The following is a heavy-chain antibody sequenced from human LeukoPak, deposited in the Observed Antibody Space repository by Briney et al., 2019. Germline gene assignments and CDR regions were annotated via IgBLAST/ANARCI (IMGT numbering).Heavy chain of an antibody. J-gene: IGHJ4*02. V-gene: IGHV4-4*07. CDR3: ARDRYDYGDFRDFDY. CDR1: GGSLSRYY. D-gene: IGHD4-17*01. Sequence: SETLSLTCTVSGGSLSRYYLSWVRQPAGKGLEWIGRIYTSGSTNYNPSLKSRVTMSVDTSKNQFSLKLSSVTAADTAVYYCARDRYDYGDFRDFDYWGQGTLVTVSS. CDR2: IYTSGST.